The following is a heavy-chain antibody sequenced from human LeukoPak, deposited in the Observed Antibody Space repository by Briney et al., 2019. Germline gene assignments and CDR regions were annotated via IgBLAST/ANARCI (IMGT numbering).Heavy chain of an antibody. J-gene: IGHJ6*03. V-gene: IGHV1-69*13. D-gene: IGHD4-11*01. CDR1: GGTFSSYA. CDR2: IIPIFGTA. Sequence: SVKVSCKASGGTFSSYAISWVRQAPGQGLEWMGGIIPIFGTANYAQKFQGRVTITADESTSTAYMELSSLRSEDTAVYYCARGLSRAYSNSYYYYYMDVWGKGTTVTVSS. CDR3: ARGLSRAYSNSYYYYYMDV.